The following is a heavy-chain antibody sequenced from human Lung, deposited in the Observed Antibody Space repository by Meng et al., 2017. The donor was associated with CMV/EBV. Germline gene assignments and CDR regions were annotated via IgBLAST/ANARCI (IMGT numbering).Heavy chain of an antibody. D-gene: IGHD7-27*01. V-gene: IGHV1-2*02. Sequence: ASVKVSXKASGYTFTLFDIHWVRQAPGQRLEWLGWINPNTDGTNYAQRFQGRVAMTCDTSITTAYMELSSLTSDDTAIYYCARDRSLSRLGRSDAFDFWGQGTXVTVSS. J-gene: IGHJ3*01. CDR3: ARDRSLSRLGRSDAFDF. CDR1: GYTFTLFD. CDR2: INPNTDGT.